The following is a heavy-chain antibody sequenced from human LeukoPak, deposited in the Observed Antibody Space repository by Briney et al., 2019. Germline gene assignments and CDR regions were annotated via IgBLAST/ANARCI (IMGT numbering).Heavy chain of an antibody. CDR2: ISAYNGNT. CDR1: GYTFTSYG. Sequence: ASVKVSCKASGYTFTSYGISWVRQAPGQGVEWMGWISAYNGNTNYAQKLQGRVTMTTDTSTSTAYMELRSLRSDDTAVYYCARLADSGSYYYYYYYMDVRGKGTTVTVSS. V-gene: IGHV1-18*01. J-gene: IGHJ6*03. D-gene: IGHD1-26*01. CDR3: ARLADSGSYYYYYYYMDV.